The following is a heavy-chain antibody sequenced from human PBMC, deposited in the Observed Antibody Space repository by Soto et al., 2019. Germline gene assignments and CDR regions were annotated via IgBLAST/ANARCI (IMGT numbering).Heavy chain of an antibody. CDR2: ISSGNSYI. J-gene: IGHJ4*02. CDR3: ATQMDYNILTGYRPFDY. Sequence: GGSLRLSCAVSGFTFSSYSMNWVRQAPGKGLEWVSSISSGNSYIYYADSVRVRFTVSRDNAKSSLYLQMNSLRAEDTAVYYCATQMDYNILTGYRPFDYWGQGTLVTVSS. V-gene: IGHV3-21*01. D-gene: IGHD3-9*01. CDR1: GFTFSSYS.